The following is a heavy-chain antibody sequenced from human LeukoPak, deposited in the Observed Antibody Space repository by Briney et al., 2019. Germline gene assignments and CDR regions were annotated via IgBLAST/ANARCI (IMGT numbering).Heavy chain of an antibody. CDR3: AKLGLTTDDAFDI. CDR1: GFTFSSYA. D-gene: IGHD4-11*01. Sequence: GGSLRLPCAASGFTFSSYAMSWVRQAPGKGLEWVSAMSGSGGSTYYADSVKGRLTISRDNSKNTLYLQMNSLRAEDTAVYYCAKLGLTTDDAFDIWGQGTMVTVSS. J-gene: IGHJ3*02. V-gene: IGHV3-23*01. CDR2: MSGSGGST.